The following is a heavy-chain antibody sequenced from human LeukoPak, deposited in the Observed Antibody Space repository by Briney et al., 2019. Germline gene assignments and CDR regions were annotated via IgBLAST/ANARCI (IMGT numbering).Heavy chain of an antibody. V-gene: IGHV4-31*03. CDR3: ARQLLVNYYMDV. D-gene: IGHD6-13*01. Sequence: SQTLSLTCTVSGGSISSSGYYWSWIRQHPGKGLEWIGYIYYSGSTYYNPSLKSRVTISVDTSKNQFSLKLSSVTAADTAVYYCARQLLVNYYMDVWGKGATVTVSS. J-gene: IGHJ6*03. CDR2: IYYSGST. CDR1: GGSISSSGYY.